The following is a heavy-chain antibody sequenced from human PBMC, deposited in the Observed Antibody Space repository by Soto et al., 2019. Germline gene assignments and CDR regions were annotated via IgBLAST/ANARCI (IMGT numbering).Heavy chain of an antibody. J-gene: IGHJ4*02. CDR2: VFYGGT. CDR1: GRSMSSNY. D-gene: IGHD3-16*01. V-gene: IGHV4-59*01. Sequence: PSEPLSLPGSVSGRSMSSNYWSWIRQSPDKGLEWLGYVFYGGTDYNPSLGGRVSMSVETSKSQFSLKLTSVTVADTAVYYCASYRGALYFESWGPGILVTVSS. CDR3: ASYRGALYFES.